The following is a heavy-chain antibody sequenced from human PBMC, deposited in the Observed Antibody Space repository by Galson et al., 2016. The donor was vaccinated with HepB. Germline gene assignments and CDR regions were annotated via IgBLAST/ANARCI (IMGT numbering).Heavy chain of an antibody. CDR1: GFTFSTFA. D-gene: IGHD3-9*01. V-gene: IGHV3-23*01. CDR3: VTPGFHYDLVTGYFKETDYFDN. J-gene: IGHJ4*02. CDR2: ACGSRDTT. Sequence: SLRLSCAASGFTFSTFAMSWVRQAPGKGLEWVAGACGSRDTTYHADSVKGRFTISRDNSKSTLYLEMNSLRVEDTAVYYCVTPGFHYDLVTGYFKETDYFDNRGQGTPVTVSS.